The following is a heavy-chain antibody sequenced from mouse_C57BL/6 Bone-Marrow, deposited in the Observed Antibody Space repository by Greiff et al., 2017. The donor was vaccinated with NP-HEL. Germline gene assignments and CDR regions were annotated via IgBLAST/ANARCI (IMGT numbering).Heavy chain of an antibody. CDR1: GYAFTNYL. J-gene: IGHJ4*01. CDR2: INPGSGGT. V-gene: IGHV1-54*01. CDR3: ARWVICGYDGGRDAMGY. D-gene: IGHD2-2*01. Sequence: VQVVESGAELVRPGTSVKVSCKASGYAFTNYLIEWVKQRPGQGLEWIGVINPGSGGTNYNEKFKGKATLTADKSSSTAYMQLSSLTSEDSAVYFCARWVICGYDGGRDAMGYWCQGTSVIVSS.